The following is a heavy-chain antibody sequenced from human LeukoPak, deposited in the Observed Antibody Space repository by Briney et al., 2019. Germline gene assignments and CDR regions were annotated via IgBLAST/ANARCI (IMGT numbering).Heavy chain of an antibody. J-gene: IGHJ4*02. D-gene: IGHD6-19*01. CDR2: INHSGST. CDR3: ASYSSGWYGGDY. Sequence: SETLSLTCAVHGGSFSGHYWSWIRQPPGKGLEWIGEINHSGSTNYNPSLKSRVTISVDPSKNQFSLKLSSVTAADTAVYYCASYSSGWYGGDYWGQGTLVTVSS. V-gene: IGHV4-34*01. CDR1: GGSFSGHY.